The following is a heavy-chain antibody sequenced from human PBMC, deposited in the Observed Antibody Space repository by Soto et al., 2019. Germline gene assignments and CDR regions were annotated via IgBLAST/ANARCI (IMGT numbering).Heavy chain of an antibody. J-gene: IGHJ4*02. CDR2: IIPNSGGT. CDR1: GYTFTSYG. D-gene: IGHD3-22*01. CDR3: GRDEDYYDSSGYYPLGY. Sequence: ASVKVSCKASGYTFTSYGISWVRQAPGQGLEWMGWIIPNSGGTNYAQKFQGWVTMTRDTSISTAYMELSRLRSDDTAVYYCGRDEDYYDSSGYYPLGYWGQGTLVTVSS. V-gene: IGHV1-2*04.